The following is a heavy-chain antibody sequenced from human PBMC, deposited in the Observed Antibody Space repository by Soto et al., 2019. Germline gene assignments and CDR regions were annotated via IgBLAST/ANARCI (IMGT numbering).Heavy chain of an antibody. D-gene: IGHD3-3*01. Sequence: QVQLQESGPGLVKPSETLSLTCTVSGGSISSYYWSWIRQPPGKGLEWIGYIYYSGSTNYNPSLKSRVTISLDTSKNQFSLRLSSVTAADTAVYYCARMIDFWSGYSHYYYYYGMDVWGQGTTVTVSS. CDR2: IYYSGST. V-gene: IGHV4-59*01. J-gene: IGHJ6*02. CDR3: ARMIDFWSGYSHYYYYYGMDV. CDR1: GGSISSYY.